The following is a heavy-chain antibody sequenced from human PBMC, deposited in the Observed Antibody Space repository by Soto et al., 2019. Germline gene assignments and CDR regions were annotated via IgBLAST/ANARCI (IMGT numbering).Heavy chain of an antibody. Sequence: GASVRVSCKASGYTFTSYYMHWVRQAPGQGLEWMGIINPSGGSTSYAQKFQGRVTMTRDTSTSTVYMELSSLRSEDTAVYYCARMPLFPIFGVVRRSKYYYMDVWGKGTTVTVSS. V-gene: IGHV1-46*03. CDR1: GYTFTSYY. J-gene: IGHJ6*03. CDR2: INPSGGST. D-gene: IGHD3-3*01. CDR3: ARMPLFPIFGVVRRSKYYYMDV.